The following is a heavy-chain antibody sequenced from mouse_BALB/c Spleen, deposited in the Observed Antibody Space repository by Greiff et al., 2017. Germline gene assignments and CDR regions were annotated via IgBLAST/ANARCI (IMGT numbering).Heavy chain of an antibody. V-gene: IGHV5-17*02. CDR2: ISSGSSTI. Sequence: EVQLVESGGGLVQPGGSRKLSCAASGFTFSSFGMHWVRQAPEKGLEWVAYISSGSSTIYYADTVKGRFTISRDNPKNTLFLQMTSLRSEDTAMYYCARGYGQGAWFAYWGQGTLVTVSA. CDR1: GFTFSSFG. CDR3: ARGYGQGAWFAY. J-gene: IGHJ3*01. D-gene: IGHD2-10*02.